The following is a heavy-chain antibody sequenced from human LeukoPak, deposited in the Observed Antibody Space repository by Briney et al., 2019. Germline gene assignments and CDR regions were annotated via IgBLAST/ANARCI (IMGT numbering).Heavy chain of an antibody. D-gene: IGHD4-17*01. V-gene: IGHV4-30-2*01. CDR1: GGPISSGGYS. CDR2: IYHSGST. Sequence: SETLSLTCAVSGGPISSGGYSWSWIRQPPGKGLEWIGYIYHSGSTYYNPSLKSRVTISVDRSKNQFSLKLSSVTAADTAVYYCARAGDDYGDYVFDYWGQGTLVTVSS. CDR3: ARAGDDYGDYVFDY. J-gene: IGHJ4*02.